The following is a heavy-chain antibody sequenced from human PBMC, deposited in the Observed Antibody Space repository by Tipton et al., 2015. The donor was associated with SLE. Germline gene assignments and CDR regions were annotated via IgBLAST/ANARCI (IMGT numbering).Heavy chain of an antibody. Sequence: AGLVKPSETLSLTCAVYGGSFSGYYWSWIRQPPGKGLEWIGEINHSGSTNYNPSLKSRVTISVDTSKNQFSLKLSSVTAADTAVYYCATPGPQRAFDIWAQGTMVTVSS. CDR3: ATPGPQRAFDI. CDR1: GGSFSGYY. D-gene: IGHD3-10*01. V-gene: IGHV4-34*01. CDR2: INHSGST. J-gene: IGHJ3*02.